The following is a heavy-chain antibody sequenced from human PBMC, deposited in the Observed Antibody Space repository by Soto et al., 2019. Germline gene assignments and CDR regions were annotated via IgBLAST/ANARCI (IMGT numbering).Heavy chain of an antibody. CDR2: ITPIFGTA. CDR3: AREGYSYGDLPYFDY. Sequence: GASVKVSCKASGGTFSSYAISWVRQAPGQGLEWMGGITPIFGTANYAQKFQGRVTITADESTSTAYMELSSLRSEDTAVYYCAREGYSYGDLPYFDYWGQGTLVTVSS. CDR1: GGTFSSYA. D-gene: IGHD5-18*01. V-gene: IGHV1-69*13. J-gene: IGHJ4*02.